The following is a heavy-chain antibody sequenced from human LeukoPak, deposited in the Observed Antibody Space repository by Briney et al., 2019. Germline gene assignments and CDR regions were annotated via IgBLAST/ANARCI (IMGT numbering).Heavy chain of an antibody. Sequence: ASEKVSCKASGYSFTCYYMHWVRQAPGQGGEWRGWINPNSGDTEYAQKFQGRVTMTRDTSINTDYMELSRWKYDDTAVYYCATSGPEFLPVSPLLDFWGQGTLVIVSS. V-gene: IGHV1-2*02. CDR2: INPNSGDT. J-gene: IGHJ4*02. CDR1: GYSFTCYY. CDR3: ATSGPEFLPVSPLLDF. D-gene: IGHD5/OR15-5a*01.